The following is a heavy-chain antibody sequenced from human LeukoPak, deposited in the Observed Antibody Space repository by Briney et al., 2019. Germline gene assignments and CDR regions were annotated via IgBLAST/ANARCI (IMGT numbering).Heavy chain of an antibody. J-gene: IGHJ5*02. V-gene: IGHV1-2*02. CDR1: GYTFTGHY. CDR3: AKDNGVAETGP. Sequence: GASVKVSCTASGYTFTGHYMYWVRQAPGQGLEWMGWINPNNGGTNYAQKFQGRVTMTRDTSISTAYMELSGLRSDDTAVYYCAKDNGVAETGPWGRGTLVTVSS. D-gene: IGHD6-19*01. CDR2: INPNNGGT.